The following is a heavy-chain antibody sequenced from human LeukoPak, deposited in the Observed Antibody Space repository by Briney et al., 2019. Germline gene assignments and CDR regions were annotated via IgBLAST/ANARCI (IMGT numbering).Heavy chain of an antibody. J-gene: IGHJ3*01. D-gene: IGHD3-3*01. V-gene: IGHV3-15*01. Sequence: GGSLRLSCAASGLTFTNAWMSWVRQAPGKGLEWVGRFKTKTDGGTTDYAAPVKGRFTISRDASKYTLYLQMDSLKTEDTAMYYCTTDNWRGLDAFDVWGLGTMVTVSS. CDR2: FKTKTDGGTT. CDR3: TTDNWRGLDAFDV. CDR1: GLTFTNAW.